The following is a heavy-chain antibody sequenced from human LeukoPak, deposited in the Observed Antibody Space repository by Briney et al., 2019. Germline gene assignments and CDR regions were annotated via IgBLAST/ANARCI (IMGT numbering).Heavy chain of an antibody. J-gene: IGHJ5*02. V-gene: IGHV4-59*01. D-gene: IGHD2-8*01. CDR2: IYYSGST. Sequence: PSETLSLTCTVSGGSISSYYWSWIRQPPGKGLEWIGYIYYSGSTNYNPSLKSRVTISVDTSKNQFSLKLSSVTAADTAVYYCARRLRGHWFDHWGQGTLVTVSS. CDR3: ARRLRGHWFDH. CDR1: GGSISSYY.